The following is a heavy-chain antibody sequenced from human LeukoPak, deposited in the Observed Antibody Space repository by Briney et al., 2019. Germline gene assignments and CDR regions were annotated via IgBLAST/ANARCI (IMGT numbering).Heavy chain of an antibody. CDR1: GYTFTSYY. J-gene: IGHJ4*02. V-gene: IGHV1-46*01. D-gene: IGHD3-3*01. CDR3: ARDRFGLYYDFWSGKGSFDY. Sequence: VASVKVSCKASGYTFTSYYMHWVRQAPGQGLEWMGIINPSGGSTSYAQKFQGRVTMTRDTSTSTVYMELSSLRSEDTAVYYCARDRFGLYYDFWSGKGSFDYWGQGTLVTVSS. CDR2: INPSGGST.